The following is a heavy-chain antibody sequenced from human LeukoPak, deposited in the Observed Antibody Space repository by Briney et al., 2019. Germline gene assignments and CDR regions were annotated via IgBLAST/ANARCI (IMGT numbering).Heavy chain of an antibody. J-gene: IGHJ6*03. CDR3: AKELVGATKYYYYYMDV. D-gene: IGHD1-26*01. Sequence: PGGSLRLSCAASGFTFSSYGMHWVRQAPGKGLEWVAFIRYDGSNKYYADSVKGRFTISRDNSKNTLYLQMNSLRAEDTAVYYCAKELVGATKYYYYYMDVWGKGTTVTISS. CDR1: GFTFSSYG. V-gene: IGHV3-30*02. CDR2: IRYDGSNK.